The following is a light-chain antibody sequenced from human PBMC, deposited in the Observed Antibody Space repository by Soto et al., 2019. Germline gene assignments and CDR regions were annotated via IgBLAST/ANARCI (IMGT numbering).Light chain of an antibody. CDR3: QQALHFPNA. Sequence: DIQMTQSPSSVSASVGDSVTITCRASQGIDTWLAWYQQKPGMAPKLLIYAASNLQSGVQPRFRGSVAAKDCTRTIHCLQPADVDTYVCQQALHFPNAFGGGTEVEI. CDR1: QGIDTW. CDR2: AAS. V-gene: IGKV1-12*01. J-gene: IGKJ4*01.